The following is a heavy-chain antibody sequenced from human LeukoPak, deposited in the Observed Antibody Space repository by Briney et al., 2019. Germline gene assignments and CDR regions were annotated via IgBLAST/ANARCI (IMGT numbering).Heavy chain of an antibody. V-gene: IGHV4-59*01. J-gene: IGHJ5*02. D-gene: IGHD6-19*01. CDR1: GGSISSDY. Sequence: SETLSLTCTVSGGSISSDYWSWIRQPPGKGLEWIGYIYYSGSTNYNPSLKSRVTISVDTSKNQISLKLSSVTAADTAVYYCARETLYSSGWYLRWFDPWGQGTLVTVSS. CDR2: IYYSGST. CDR3: ARETLYSSGWYLRWFDP.